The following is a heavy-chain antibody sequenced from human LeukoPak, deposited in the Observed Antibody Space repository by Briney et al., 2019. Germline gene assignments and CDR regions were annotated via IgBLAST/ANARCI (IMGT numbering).Heavy chain of an antibody. Sequence: GGSLRLSCAVSGLTFSSSWMDWVRQAPGKGLEWVGRIKSKTDGGTTDYAAPVKGRFTISRDDSKNTLYLQMNSLKTEDTAVYYCTTVLGEFDDYWGQGTLVTVSS. J-gene: IGHJ4*02. CDR1: GLTFSSSW. D-gene: IGHD3-10*01. CDR3: TTVLGEFDDY. V-gene: IGHV3-15*07. CDR2: IKSKTDGGTT.